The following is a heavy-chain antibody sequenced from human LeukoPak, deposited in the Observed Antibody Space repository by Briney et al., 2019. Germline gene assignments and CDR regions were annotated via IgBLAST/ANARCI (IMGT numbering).Heavy chain of an antibody. D-gene: IGHD3-22*01. CDR3: AGHLYYYDSSGYSFDY. CDR1: GGTFSSYA. Sequence: SVKVSSKASGGTFSSYAISWVRQAPGQGLEWMGGIIPIFGTANYAQKFQGRVTITTDESTSTAYMELSSLRSEDTAVYYCAGHLYYYDSSGYSFDYWGQGTLVTVSS. V-gene: IGHV1-69*05. J-gene: IGHJ4*02. CDR2: IIPIFGTA.